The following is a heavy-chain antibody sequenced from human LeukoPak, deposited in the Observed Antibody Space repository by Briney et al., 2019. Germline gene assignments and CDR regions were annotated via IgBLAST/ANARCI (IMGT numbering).Heavy chain of an antibody. D-gene: IGHD6-19*01. J-gene: IGHJ4*02. Sequence: PGGSLRLSCAASGFTFSSYSMNWVRQAPGKGLEWVSFISSSSSYIYYADSMKGRFTISRDNAKNSLYLQMNSLRAEDTAVYYCARTSIAVAGRGRDFDYWGQGTLVTVSS. V-gene: IGHV3-21*01. CDR2: ISSSSSYI. CDR1: GFTFSSYS. CDR3: ARTSIAVAGRGRDFDY.